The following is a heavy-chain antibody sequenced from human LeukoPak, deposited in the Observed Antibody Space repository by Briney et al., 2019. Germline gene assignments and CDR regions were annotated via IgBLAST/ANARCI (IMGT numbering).Heavy chain of an antibody. V-gene: IGHV1-2*02. J-gene: IGHJ3*02. D-gene: IGHD2-2*01. CDR2: ISPNSGGT. Sequence: ASVKVSSKTSGYTFTGYYPHWVRQAPGQGLEWMGWISPNSGGTKFAQKFQGRVTMTRDTSISTAYMELSGLRSDDTALFYCARGSIVEVPEANAFDIWGQGTLVTVSS. CDR3: ARGSIVEVPEANAFDI. CDR1: GYTFTGYY.